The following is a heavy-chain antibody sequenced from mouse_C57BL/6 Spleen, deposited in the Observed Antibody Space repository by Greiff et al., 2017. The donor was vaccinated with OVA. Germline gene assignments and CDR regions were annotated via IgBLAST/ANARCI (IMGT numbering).Heavy chain of an antibody. V-gene: IGHV5-17*01. CDR2: ISSGSSTI. D-gene: IGHD1-1*01. CDR3: ARPYGSSYWYFDV. Sequence: EVMLVESGGGLVKPGGSLKLSCAASGFTFSDYGMHWVRQAPEKGLEWVAYISSGSSTIYYADTVKGRFTISRDNAKTTLFLQMASLRSEDTAMYYCARPYGSSYWYFDVWGTGTTVTVSS. CDR1: GFTFSDYG. J-gene: IGHJ1*03.